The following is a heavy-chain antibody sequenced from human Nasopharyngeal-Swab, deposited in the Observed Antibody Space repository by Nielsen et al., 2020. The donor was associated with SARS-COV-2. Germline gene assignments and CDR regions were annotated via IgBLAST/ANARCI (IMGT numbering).Heavy chain of an antibody. CDR2: IYYSGST. Sequence: WIRRPPGKGLEWIGYIYYSGSTSYNPSLKSRVTISVDTSKNQFSLKLSSVTAADTAVYYCARLRNYDSSGYSTYYFDYWGQGTLVTVSS. CDR3: ARLRNYDSSGYSTYYFDY. D-gene: IGHD3-22*01. J-gene: IGHJ4*02. V-gene: IGHV4-61*07.